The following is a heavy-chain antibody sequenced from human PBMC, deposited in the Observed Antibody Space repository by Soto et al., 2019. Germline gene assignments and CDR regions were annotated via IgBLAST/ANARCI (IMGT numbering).Heavy chain of an antibody. V-gene: IGHV4-31*03. Sequence: QVQLQGSGPGLVKPSQTLSLTCSVSGDSITSGGYYWSWIRQHPGKALEWIGYISYRGSTYYNPSLLSRASISVDTSKNQFALKLSSVTAADTAVYYCARVGHCSGGSCPRFDPWGQGILVTVSS. CDR2: ISYRGST. CDR1: GDSITSGGYY. CDR3: ARVGHCSGGSCPRFDP. J-gene: IGHJ5*02. D-gene: IGHD2-15*01.